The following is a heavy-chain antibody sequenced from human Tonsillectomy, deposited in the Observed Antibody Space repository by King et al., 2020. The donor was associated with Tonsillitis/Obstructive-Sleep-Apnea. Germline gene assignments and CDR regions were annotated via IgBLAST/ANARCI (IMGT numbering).Heavy chain of an antibody. CDR1: GFTFSSYA. Sequence: VQLVESGGGLVQPGGSLRLSCAASGFTFSSYAMSWVRQAPGKGLEWVSAISGPGGSTSYADSVKGRFTVSRYNSKNTLYLQMSSLRTEDTAVYYCAILGFFAVPGYWGQGTLVTVSS. J-gene: IGHJ4*02. D-gene: IGHD2-21*01. V-gene: IGHV3-23*04. CDR3: AILGFFAVPGY. CDR2: ISGPGGST.